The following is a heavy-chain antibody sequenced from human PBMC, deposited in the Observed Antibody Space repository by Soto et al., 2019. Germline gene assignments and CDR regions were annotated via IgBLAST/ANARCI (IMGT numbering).Heavy chain of an antibody. D-gene: IGHD3-10*01. CDR2: ILNDGSNR. CDR1: GFTFSNYG. Sequence: QVQLVESGGGVVQPGRSLRLSCAASGFTFSNYGMHWVRQAPGKGLEWVAVILNDGSNRYHADSVKDRFTSSRDNSKNLRYLQMNSQRAEDPAWYYCAREDEYSGNSREGWRQGPRVTVS. V-gene: IGHV3-33*01. CDR3: AREDEYSGNSREG. J-gene: IGHJ6*02.